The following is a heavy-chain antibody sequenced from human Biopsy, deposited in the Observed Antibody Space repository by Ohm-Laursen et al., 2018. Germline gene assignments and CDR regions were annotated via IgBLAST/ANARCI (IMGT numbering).Heavy chain of an antibody. D-gene: IGHD3-10*01. CDR1: GASMTDYF. Sequence: SDTLSLTCSVSGASMTDYFWSWIWQPAGKGLEWIGRAYPSGTTYYTPSLKGRVTISIDASNNQLSLKVTSVTAADTAVFYCAGSRGHYFNGLDVWGQGTTVIVSS. CDR3: AGSRGHYFNGLDV. J-gene: IGHJ6*02. V-gene: IGHV4-4*07. CDR2: AYPSGTT.